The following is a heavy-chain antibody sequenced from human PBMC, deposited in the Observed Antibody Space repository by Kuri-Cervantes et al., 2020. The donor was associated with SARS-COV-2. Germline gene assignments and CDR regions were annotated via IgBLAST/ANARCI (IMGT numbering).Heavy chain of an antibody. CDR2: IGPSGTTK. J-gene: IGHJ4*02. Sequence: GESLKISCTASGFIFSDYHMTWIRQAPGKGLEWVSNIGPSGTTKYYADSVKGRFTISRDNAKNSLYLQMNSLKTEDTAVYYCTTGGSWVEYFDYWGQGTLVTVSS. D-gene: IGHD6-13*01. CDR3: TTGGSWVEYFDY. CDR1: GFIFSDYH. V-gene: IGHV3-11*01.